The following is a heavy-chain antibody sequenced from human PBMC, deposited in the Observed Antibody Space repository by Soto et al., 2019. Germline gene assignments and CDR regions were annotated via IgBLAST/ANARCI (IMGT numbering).Heavy chain of an antibody. V-gene: IGHV4-39*01. CDR1: GGSVSNSNYY. CDR2: VYYRGRS. D-gene: IGHD2-8*01. J-gene: IGHJ4*02. Sequence: SSETLSLTCTVSGGSVSNSNYYWGWIRQSPGKGLEWIGSVYYRGRSYSKSSVKSRVTISVDTSKNQFSLNLNSVTASDTAVYFCVSQRTSVLTQAYFDYWGPGALVTVPQ. CDR3: VSQRTSVLTQAYFDY.